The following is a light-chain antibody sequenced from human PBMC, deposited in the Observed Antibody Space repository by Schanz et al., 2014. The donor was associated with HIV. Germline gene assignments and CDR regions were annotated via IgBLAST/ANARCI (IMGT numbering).Light chain of an antibody. J-gene: IGKJ4*01. Sequence: VVLTQSPGTLSLSPGEGATLSCRASQSVSSNYLAWYQQTPGQAPRLLIYGASSRATGIPDRFSGSGSGTEFTLTISSLEPEDSAVYYCQERSNWPTFGGGTKVEIK. CDR1: QSVSSNY. V-gene: IGKV3D-20*02. CDR3: QERSNWPT. CDR2: GAS.